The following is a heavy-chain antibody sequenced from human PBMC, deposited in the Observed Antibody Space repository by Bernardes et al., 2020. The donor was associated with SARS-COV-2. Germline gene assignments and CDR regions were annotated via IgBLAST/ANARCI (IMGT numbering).Heavy chain of an antibody. CDR1: GMAVGTNR. CDR2: IYSGDTT. CDR3: ARDPPLIAALAY. Sequence: GESRRLAGAVSGMAVGTNRRSWVRQARGKGLEWVSVIYSGDTTYYADSVKGRFTISRDISRNTLYLQMNSLRAEDTAVYFCARDPPLIAALAYWGQGTLVTVSS. V-gene: IGHV3-53*01. D-gene: IGHD6-6*01. J-gene: IGHJ4*02.